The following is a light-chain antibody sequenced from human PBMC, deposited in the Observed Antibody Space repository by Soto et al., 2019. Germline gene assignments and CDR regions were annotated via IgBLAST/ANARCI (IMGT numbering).Light chain of an antibody. J-gene: IGLJ2*01. CDR1: SSNIGAGFD. CDR3: QSYDSSLSGSV. CDR2: GNS. Sequence: QSVLTQSPSVSRAPGQRVTISCTGSSSNIGAGFDVHWYQQLPGTAPKLLIYGNSNRPSGVPDRFSGSKSGTSASLAITGLQAEDEADYYCQSYDSSLSGSVFGGGTNLTVL. V-gene: IGLV1-40*01.